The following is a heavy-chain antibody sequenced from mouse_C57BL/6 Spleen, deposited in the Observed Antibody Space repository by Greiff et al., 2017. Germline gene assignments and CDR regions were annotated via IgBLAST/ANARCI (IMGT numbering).Heavy chain of an antibody. Sequence: EVKLQESGPGLVKPSQSLSLTCSVTGYSITSGYYWNWIRQFPGNKLEWMGYISYDGSNNYNPSLKNRISITRDTSKNQFFLKLNSVTTEDTATYYCAVGSLYDGYSYYAMDYWGQGTSVTVSS. D-gene: IGHD2-3*01. CDR2: ISYDGSN. CDR3: AVGSLYDGYSYYAMDY. CDR1: GYSITSGYY. J-gene: IGHJ4*01. V-gene: IGHV3-6*01.